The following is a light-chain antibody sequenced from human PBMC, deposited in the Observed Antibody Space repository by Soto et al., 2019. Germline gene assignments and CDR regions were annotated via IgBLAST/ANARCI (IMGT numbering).Light chain of an antibody. Sequence: QSVLTQPPSVSGAPGQRVTISCTGSSSNIGAGYDVHWYQHLPGTAPKLLIYVNTNRPSGVPDRFSGSKSGTSASQAITGLQAEDEADYYCQSYDSSLFWVFGGGTKLTVL. CDR1: SSNIGAGYD. J-gene: IGLJ3*02. V-gene: IGLV1-40*01. CDR3: QSYDSSLFWV. CDR2: VNT.